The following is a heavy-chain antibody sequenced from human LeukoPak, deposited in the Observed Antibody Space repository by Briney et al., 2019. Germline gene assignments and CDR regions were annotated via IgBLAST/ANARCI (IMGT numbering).Heavy chain of an antibody. CDR2: INPNSGGT. J-gene: IGHJ4*02. D-gene: IGHD1-26*01. Sequence: GASVKVSCKASGYSFTGYYMHWVRQAPGQGLEWMGWINPNSGGTNYAQKFQGRVTMTRDTSISTAYMELSRLRYDDTAVYYCAKDHSGSYGYWGQGTLVTVSS. CDR1: GYSFTGYY. CDR3: AKDHSGSYGY. V-gene: IGHV1-2*02.